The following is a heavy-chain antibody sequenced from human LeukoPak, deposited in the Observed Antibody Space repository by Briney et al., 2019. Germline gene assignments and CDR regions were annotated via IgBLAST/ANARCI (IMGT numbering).Heavy chain of an antibody. CDR3: VSRITGTVLDAFDI. CDR1: GFTFSDYY. V-gene: IGHV3-11*06. J-gene: IGHJ3*02. Sequence: GGSLRLSCAASGFTFSDYYMSWIRHAPGKGLEWVSYISSTGSYTHYTDSVKGRFTISRDNAKNSLYLQMNSLRAEDTAVYYCVSRITGTVLDAFDIWGQGTMVTVSS. D-gene: IGHD1-7*01. CDR2: ISSTGSYT.